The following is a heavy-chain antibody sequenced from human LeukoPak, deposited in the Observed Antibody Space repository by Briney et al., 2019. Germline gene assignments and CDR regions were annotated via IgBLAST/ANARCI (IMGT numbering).Heavy chain of an antibody. D-gene: IGHD5-18*01. Sequence: GGSLRLSCATSGFTFSDFYMSWIRQAPGKGLEWVSYISSSGSTIYYADSVKGRFTISRDNAKNSLYLQMNSLRAEDTAVYYCARDISDTAMVPFDYWGQGTLVTVSS. V-gene: IGHV3-11*04. CDR3: ARDISDTAMVPFDY. J-gene: IGHJ4*02. CDR2: ISSSGSTI. CDR1: GFTFSDFY.